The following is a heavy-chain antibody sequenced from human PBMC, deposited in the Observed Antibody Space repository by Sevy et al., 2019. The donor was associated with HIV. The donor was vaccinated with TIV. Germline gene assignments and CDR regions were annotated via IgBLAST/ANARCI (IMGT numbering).Heavy chain of an antibody. CDR3: AKDRFGYNRIPDY. D-gene: IGHD6-13*01. J-gene: IGHJ4*02. Sequence: GGSLRLSCGASGFNFGSCAMNWVRQAPGKGLEWVSAVSGGGGTTYYADSVRGRFTISRDNAKNTVTLQMNSLRDGDTAVYYGAKDRFGYNRIPDYWGQGILVTVSS. CDR1: GFNFGSCA. V-gene: IGHV3-23*01. CDR2: VSGGGGTT.